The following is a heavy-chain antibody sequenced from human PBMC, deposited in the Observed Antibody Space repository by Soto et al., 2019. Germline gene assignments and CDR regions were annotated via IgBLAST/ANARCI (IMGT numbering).Heavy chain of an antibody. D-gene: IGHD6-19*01. Sequence: EVQLVESGGGLVQPGGSLRLSCAASGFPFTTYWMNWVRQAPGKGLVWVSRLSDDGSSTSYADSVKGRFTISRDNAKSRLYLEINILSAEDTAVYYCVSDRRAVAGTGLNYCGQGTLVTVSS. V-gene: IGHV3-74*01. J-gene: IGHJ4*02. CDR1: GFPFTTYW. CDR2: LSDDGSST. CDR3: VSDRRAVAGTGLNY.